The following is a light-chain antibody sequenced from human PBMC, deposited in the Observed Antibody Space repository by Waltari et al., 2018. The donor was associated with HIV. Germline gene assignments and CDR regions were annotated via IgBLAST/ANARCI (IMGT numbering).Light chain of an antibody. CDR1: QSVLYSSNNKNY. J-gene: IGKJ2*01. CDR3: QQYSISPVT. V-gene: IGKV4-1*01. Sequence: DIVLTQSPDSLAVSLGERATMNCKSSQSVLYSSNNKNYLAWYQQKPGQPPKLLIYWASTRESGVPDRFSGSGSGTDFTLTISNLQAEDVADYYCQQYSISPVTFGQGTKLEIK. CDR2: WAS.